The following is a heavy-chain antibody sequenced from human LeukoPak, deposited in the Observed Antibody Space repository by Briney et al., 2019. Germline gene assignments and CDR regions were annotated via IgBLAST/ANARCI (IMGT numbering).Heavy chain of an antibody. CDR1: GFTFDDYA. CDR3: ARETVTTYYYYGMDV. J-gene: IGHJ6*02. D-gene: IGHD4-11*01. CDR2: ISWNSGSI. V-gene: IGHV3-9*01. Sequence: PGGSLRLSCAASGFTFDDYAMHWVRQAPGKGLEWVSGISWNSGSIGYADSVKGRFTISRDNSKNTLYLQMNSLRAEDTAVYYCARETVTTYYYYGMDVWGQGTTVTVSS.